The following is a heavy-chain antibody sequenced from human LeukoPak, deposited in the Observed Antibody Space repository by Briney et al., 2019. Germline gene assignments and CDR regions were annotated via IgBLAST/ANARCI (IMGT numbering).Heavy chain of an antibody. CDR2: IRYDGSNK. CDR1: GFTFSSYG. Sequence: GGSLRLSCAASGFTFSSYGMHWVRQAPGKGLEWVAFIRYDGSNKYYADSVKGRFTISRDNSKNTLYLQMNSLRAEDTAVYYCAKTFYDSSGNHPNYFDYWGQGTLVTVSS. CDR3: AKTFYDSSGNHPNYFDY. J-gene: IGHJ4*02. D-gene: IGHD3-22*01. V-gene: IGHV3-30*02.